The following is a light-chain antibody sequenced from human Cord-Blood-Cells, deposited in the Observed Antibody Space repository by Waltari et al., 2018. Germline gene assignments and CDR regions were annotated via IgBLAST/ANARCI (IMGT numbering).Light chain of an antibody. CDR3: QQSYSTPWT. Sequence: EIKVNQCTYSLSPSVGDRVSITCRASQSISSYLNWYQQKPGKAPKLLIYAASSLQSGVPSRFSGSGSGTDFTLTISSLQPEDFATYYCQQSYSTPWTFGQGTKVEIK. CDR2: AAS. J-gene: IGKJ1*01. V-gene: IGKV1-39*01. CDR1: QSISSY.